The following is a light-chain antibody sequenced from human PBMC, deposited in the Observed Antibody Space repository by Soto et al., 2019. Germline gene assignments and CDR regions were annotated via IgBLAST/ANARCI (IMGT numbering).Light chain of an antibody. Sequence: DIQMTQSPSTLSASVGDRVTITCRASQSISDWLAWYQQKPGKAPKLLIYAASSLQSGVPSRFSGSGSGTDFTLTTSSLQPEDFATYYCQQSYSTPLTFGGGTKVDIK. V-gene: IGKV1-39*01. CDR2: AAS. CDR3: QQSYSTPLT. CDR1: QSISDW. J-gene: IGKJ4*01.